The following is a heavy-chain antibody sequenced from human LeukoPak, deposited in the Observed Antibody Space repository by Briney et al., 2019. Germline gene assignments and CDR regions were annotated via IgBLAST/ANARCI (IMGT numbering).Heavy chain of an antibody. Sequence: GGSLRLSCAASGFTFSSYAMSWVRQAPGKGLEWVSAISGSGGSTYYADSVKGRFTISRDNSKNTLYLQMNSLRAEDTAVYYCAKGATLWKGKRYSYGLDYWGQGTLVTVSS. J-gene: IGHJ4*02. CDR2: ISGSGGST. CDR3: AKGATLWKGKRYSYGLDY. V-gene: IGHV3-23*01. D-gene: IGHD5-18*01. CDR1: GFTFSSYA.